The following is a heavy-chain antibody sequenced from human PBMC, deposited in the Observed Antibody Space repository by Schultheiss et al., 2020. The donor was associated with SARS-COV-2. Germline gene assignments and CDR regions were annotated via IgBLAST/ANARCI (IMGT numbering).Heavy chain of an antibody. D-gene: IGHD3-10*01. V-gene: IGHV4-59*01. CDR2: IYYSGST. Sequence: SETLSLTCTVSGGSISSYYWSWIRQPPGKGLEWFGYIYYSGSTNYNPSLNSRVTISVDTSKNQFSLKLSSVTAADTAVYYCARDRRWFGRRNWFDPWGQGTLVTVSS. J-gene: IGHJ5*02. CDR1: GGSISSYY. CDR3: ARDRRWFGRRNWFDP.